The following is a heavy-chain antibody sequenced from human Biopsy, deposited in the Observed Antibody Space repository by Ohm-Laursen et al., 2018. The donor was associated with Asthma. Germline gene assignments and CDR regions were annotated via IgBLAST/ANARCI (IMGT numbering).Heavy chain of an antibody. Sequence: GTLSLTCPVYGGSFSNYYWTWIRQPPGKGLEWIGEINHRGSTSYNPSLKGGVTISVDTSKNQFSLKLSSVTAADTAVYYCARASVAASSNWFDPWGQGTLVTVSS. CDR3: ARASVAASSNWFDP. D-gene: IGHD6-19*01. V-gene: IGHV4-34*01. CDR1: GGSFSNYY. CDR2: INHRGST. J-gene: IGHJ5*02.